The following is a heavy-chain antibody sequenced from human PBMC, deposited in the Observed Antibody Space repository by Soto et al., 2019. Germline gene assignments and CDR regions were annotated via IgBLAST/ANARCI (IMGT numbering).Heavy chain of an antibody. CDR2: IYYSGST. J-gene: IGHJ4*02. CDR1: GGSISSGGYY. CDR3: ARGSVVAATLFDY. V-gene: IGHV4-31*03. D-gene: IGHD2-15*01. Sequence: QVQLQESGPGLVKPSQTLSLTCTVSGGSISSGGYYWSWIRQHPGKGLEWIGYIYYSGSTYYNPSLHGRVTISVDTSKNQFSLKLSSVTAADTAVYYCARGSVVAATLFDYWGQGTLVTVSS.